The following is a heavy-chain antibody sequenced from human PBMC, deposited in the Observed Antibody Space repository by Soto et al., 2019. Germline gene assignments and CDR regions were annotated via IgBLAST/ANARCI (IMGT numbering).Heavy chain of an antibody. Sequence: QLHLVQSGAVVKKPGASVTVSCSASGYPVTAYYMHWVRQAPGRGLEWMGGINPATGAAKYTQTFQGRVTMTRDTSTSTVFMALSGLTSGDTAVFYCARGGGVGVAGSAAFDMWGQGTLVTVSS. CDR2: INPATGAA. D-gene: IGHD3-3*01. V-gene: IGHV1-2*02. CDR3: ARGGGVGVAGSAAFDM. J-gene: IGHJ3*02. CDR1: GYPVTAYY.